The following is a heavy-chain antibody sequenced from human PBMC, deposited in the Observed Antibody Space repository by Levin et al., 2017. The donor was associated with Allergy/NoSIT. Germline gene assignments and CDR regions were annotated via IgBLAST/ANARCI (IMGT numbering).Heavy chain of an antibody. CDR2: ISYDGSNK. CDR1: GFTFSSYG. Sequence: LSLTCAASGFTFSSYGMHWVRPAPGKGLEWVAVISYDGSNKYYADSVKGRFTISRDNSKNTLYLQMNSLRAEDTAVYYCAKDQGVVRGVITWFDPWGQGTLVTVSS. D-gene: IGHD3-10*01. CDR3: AKDQGVVRGVITWFDP. J-gene: IGHJ5*02. V-gene: IGHV3-30*18.